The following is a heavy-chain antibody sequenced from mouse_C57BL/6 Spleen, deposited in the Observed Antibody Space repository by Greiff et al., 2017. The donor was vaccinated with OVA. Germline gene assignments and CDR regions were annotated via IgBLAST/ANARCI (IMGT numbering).Heavy chain of an antibody. CDR3: ARTLLYSPYYAMDY. CDR2: IWNGGGT. CDR1: GFSLTSYA. J-gene: IGHJ4*01. Sequence: QVQLKESGPGLVAPSQSLSITCTVSGFSLTSYAISWVRQPPGKGLEWLGVIWNGGGTNYNSALKSRLSISKDNSKSQVFLKMNSLQTDDTARYYCARTLLYSPYYAMDYWGQGTSVTVSS. D-gene: IGHD2-12*01. V-gene: IGHV2-9-1*01.